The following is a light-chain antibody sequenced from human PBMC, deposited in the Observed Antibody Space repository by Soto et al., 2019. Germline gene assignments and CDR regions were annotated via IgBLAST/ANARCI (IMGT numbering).Light chain of an antibody. CDR2: DAS. J-gene: IGKJ3*01. Sequence: EIVLTQSPATLSLSPGERATLSCRASQSVSIYLAWYQQKAGQAPRLLIYDASNRATGIPARFSGSGSGTDFALTSSSLEPEDFGVYYCQQRRSWPGITFGPGTKVDIK. CDR3: QQRRSWPGIT. CDR1: QSVSIY. V-gene: IGKV3-11*01.